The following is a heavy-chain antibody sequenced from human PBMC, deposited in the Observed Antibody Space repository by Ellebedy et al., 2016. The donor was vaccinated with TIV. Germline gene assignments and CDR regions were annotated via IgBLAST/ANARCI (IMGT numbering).Heavy chain of an antibody. V-gene: IGHV4-59*12. Sequence: SETLSLXCTVSGGSISSYYWSWIRQPPGKGLEWIGYIYYSGSTNYNPSLKSRVTISVDTSKNQFSLKLSSVTAADTAVYYCARVCYDILTGYYHDAFDNWGQGTMVTVSS. CDR2: IYYSGST. CDR3: ARVCYDILTGYYHDAFDN. D-gene: IGHD3-9*01. J-gene: IGHJ3*02. CDR1: GGSISSYY.